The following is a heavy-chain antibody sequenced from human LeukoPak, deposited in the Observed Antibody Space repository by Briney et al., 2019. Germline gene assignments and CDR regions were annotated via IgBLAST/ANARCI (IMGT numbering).Heavy chain of an antibody. Sequence: PGGSLRLSCAASGFTFSSYSVNWVRQAPGKGLEWVSSISSSSSYIYYADSVKGRFTISRDNAKNSLYLQMNSLRAEDTAVYYCARDHVVAKDFDYWGQGTLVTVSS. V-gene: IGHV3-21*01. J-gene: IGHJ4*02. D-gene: IGHD2-21*01. CDR1: GFTFSSYS. CDR2: ISSSSSYI. CDR3: ARDHVVAKDFDY.